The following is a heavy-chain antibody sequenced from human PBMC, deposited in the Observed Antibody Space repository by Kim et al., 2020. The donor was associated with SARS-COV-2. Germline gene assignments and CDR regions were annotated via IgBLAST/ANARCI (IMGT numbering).Heavy chain of an antibody. D-gene: IGHD2-15*01. CDR2: MNPNSGNT. CDR1: GYTFTSYD. J-gene: IGHJ4*02. V-gene: IGHV1-8*01. CDR3: ARGPKCAMTGSCPYYFDY. Sequence: ASVKVSCKASGYTFTSYDINWVRQATGQGLEWMGWMNPNSGNTGYAQKFQGRVTMTSNTSISTAYMELSSLRSEYTAVYYCARGPKCAMTGSCPYYFDYWGQGTLVTVSS.